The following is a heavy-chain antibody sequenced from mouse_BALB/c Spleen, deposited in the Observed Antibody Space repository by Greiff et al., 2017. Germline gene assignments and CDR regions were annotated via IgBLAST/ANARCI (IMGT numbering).Heavy chain of an antibody. Sequence: EVKVVESGGGLVQPGGSLKLSCAASGFTFSSYTMSWVRQTPEKRLEWVAYISNGGGSTYYPDTVKGRFTIYRDNAKNTLYLQMSSLKSEDTAMYYCARQRYGYVFDYWGQGTTLTVSS. J-gene: IGHJ2*01. D-gene: IGHD2-2*01. V-gene: IGHV5-12-2*01. CDR1: GFTFSSYT. CDR2: ISNGGGST. CDR3: ARQRYGYVFDY.